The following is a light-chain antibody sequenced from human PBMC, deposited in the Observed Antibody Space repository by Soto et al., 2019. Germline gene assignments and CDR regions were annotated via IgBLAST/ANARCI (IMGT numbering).Light chain of an antibody. CDR2: AAS. V-gene: IGKV1-39*01. Sequence: DIQMTQSPSSLSASVGDRVTITCRASQSISTYLNWYRQKPGRAPNLLIYAASSLQSGVPSRFSGSGSGTDFTLTINSLQPEDFATYYCQQTYNTPRTFGQGTKVEI. J-gene: IGKJ1*01. CDR3: QQTYNTPRT. CDR1: QSISTY.